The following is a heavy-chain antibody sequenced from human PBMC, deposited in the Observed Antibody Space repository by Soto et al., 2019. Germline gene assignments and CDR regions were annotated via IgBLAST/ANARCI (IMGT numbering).Heavy chain of an antibody. CDR3: AHRPDYGDYVGTWGVSENWFVP. D-gene: IGHD4-17*01. J-gene: IGHJ5*02. CDR1: GFSLNTSGVG. Sequence: ASGPTLVNPTQTLTLTCTFSGFSLNTSGVGVGWIRQPPGKAPEWLALIYWNDDKRYSPSLKRRVTITKATSQNQVVLTMTNMDPVDTATYYCAHRPDYGDYVGTWGVSENWFVPWGQGTLVTVSS. V-gene: IGHV2-5*01. CDR2: IYWNDDK.